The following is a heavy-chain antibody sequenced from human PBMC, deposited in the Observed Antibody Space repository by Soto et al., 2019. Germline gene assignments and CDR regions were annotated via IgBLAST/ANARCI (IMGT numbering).Heavy chain of an antibody. Sequence: GGSLRLSCAASGFTFSNAWMSWVRQAPGKGLEWVGRIKSKTDGGTTDYAAPVKGRFTISRDDSKNTLYLQMNSLKTEATAVYYCTTEGVVVVAALYYFDYWGQGTLVTVSS. CDR1: GFTFSNAW. CDR2: IKSKTDGGTT. D-gene: IGHD2-15*01. CDR3: TTEGVVVVAALYYFDY. J-gene: IGHJ4*02. V-gene: IGHV3-15*01.